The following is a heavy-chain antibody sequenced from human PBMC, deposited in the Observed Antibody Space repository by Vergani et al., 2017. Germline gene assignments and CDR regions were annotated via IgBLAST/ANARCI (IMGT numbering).Heavy chain of an antibody. V-gene: IGHV1-2*02. CDR2: INPNSGGT. CDR3: ARVGTSSNRDYFDY. D-gene: IGHD2-2*01. Sequence: QVQLVQSGAEVKKPGASVKVSCKASGYTFTDYFMHWVRQAPGQGLEWMGWINPNSGGTNYAQKFQGRVTMTRYTSISPAYMELSNLRSDDTAVYYCARVGTSSNRDYFDYWGQGTLVTVSS. J-gene: IGHJ4*02. CDR1: GYTFTDYF.